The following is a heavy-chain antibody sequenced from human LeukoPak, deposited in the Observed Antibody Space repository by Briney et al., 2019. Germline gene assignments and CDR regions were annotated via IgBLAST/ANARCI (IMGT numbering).Heavy chain of an antibody. CDR2: IDPNSGGT. D-gene: IGHD3-22*01. CDR3: ARDFAFVVVVIGY. V-gene: IGHV1-2*02. Sequence: ASVKVSCKASGYTFTGYYIHWVRQAPGQGLEWMGWIDPNSGGTNYAQKFQGRVTMTRDTSINTAYMELSRLTSDDTAVYYCARDFAFVVVVIGYWGQGTLVTVSS. J-gene: IGHJ4*02. CDR1: GYTFTGYY.